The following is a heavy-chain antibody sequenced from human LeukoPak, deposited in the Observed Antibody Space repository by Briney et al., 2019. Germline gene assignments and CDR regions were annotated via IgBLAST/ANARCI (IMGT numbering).Heavy chain of an antibody. CDR1: GYTFTSYD. V-gene: IGHV1-8*01. Sequence: ASVRVSCKASGYTFTSYDINWVRQATGQGLEWMGWMNPNSDNTGYAQKFQGRVTMTRNTSISTAYMELSSLGSEDTAVYYCARGPIGSIAAAVSDYWGQGTLVTVSS. CDR3: ARGPIGSIAAAVSDY. CDR2: MNPNSDNT. J-gene: IGHJ4*02. D-gene: IGHD6-13*01.